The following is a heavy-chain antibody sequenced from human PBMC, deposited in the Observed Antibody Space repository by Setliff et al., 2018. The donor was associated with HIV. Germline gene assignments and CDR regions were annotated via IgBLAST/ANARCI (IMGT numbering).Heavy chain of an antibody. CDR3: ARRAEDLAINPPSFDYYFDY. CDR2: INPKSGAT. Sequence: ASVKVSCKTFGYRFTDFYVNWVRQAPGQGLEWMGWINPKSGATKNAQKFQGRVTMTRDTSVSTVYMELSSLRSDDTALYFCARRAEDLAINPPSFDYYFDYWGQGTPVTVSS. J-gene: IGHJ4*02. CDR1: GYRFTDFY. V-gene: IGHV1-2*02. D-gene: IGHD3-9*01.